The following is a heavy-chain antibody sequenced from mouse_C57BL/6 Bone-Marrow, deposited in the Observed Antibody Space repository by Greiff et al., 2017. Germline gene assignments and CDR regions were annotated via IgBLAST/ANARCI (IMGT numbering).Heavy chain of an antibody. J-gene: IGHJ2*01. CDR1: GFNIKDDY. CDR3: TPLITTVVATFDY. CDR2: IDPENGDT. D-gene: IGHD1-1*01. Sequence: EVQLQQSGAELVRPGASVKLSCTASGFNIKDDYMHWVKQRPEQGLEWIGWIDPENGDTEYASKFQGKATITADTSSNTASLQLSSLTSEDTAVYYCTPLITTVVATFDYWGQGTTLTVSS. V-gene: IGHV14-4*01.